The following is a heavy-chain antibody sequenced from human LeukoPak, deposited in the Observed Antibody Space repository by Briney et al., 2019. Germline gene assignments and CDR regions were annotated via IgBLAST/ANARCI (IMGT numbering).Heavy chain of an antibody. V-gene: IGHV1-69*05. CDR1: GYTFTDHY. Sequence: SVKVSCKASGYTFTDHYIHWVRQAPGQGLEWMGRIIPIFGTANYAQKFQGRVTITTDESTSTAYMELSSLRSEDTAVYYCARGGYSSSWYPEGLDYWGQGTLVTVSS. CDR2: IIPIFGTA. D-gene: IGHD6-13*01. CDR3: ARGGYSSSWYPEGLDY. J-gene: IGHJ4*02.